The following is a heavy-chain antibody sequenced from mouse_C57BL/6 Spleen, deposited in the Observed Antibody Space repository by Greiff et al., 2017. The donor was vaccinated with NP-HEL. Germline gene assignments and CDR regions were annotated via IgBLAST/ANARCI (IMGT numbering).Heavy chain of an antibody. Sequence: QVQLQQPGAELVMPGASVKLSCKASGYTFTSYWMHWVKQRPGQGLEWIGEIDPFDSYTNYNQKFKGKSTLTVDKSSSTAYMQLSSLTSEDSAVYYCARRDGYSAMDYWGTGTTVTVSS. CDR2: IDPFDSYT. D-gene: IGHD2-3*01. CDR1: GYTFTSYW. J-gene: IGHJ1*03. V-gene: IGHV1-69*01. CDR3: ARRDGYSAMDY.